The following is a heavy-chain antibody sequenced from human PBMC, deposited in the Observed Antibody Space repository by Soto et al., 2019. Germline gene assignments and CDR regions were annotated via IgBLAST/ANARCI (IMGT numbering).Heavy chain of an antibody. CDR2: VYFDGST. J-gene: IGHJ6*04. Sequence: LQLQESGPGLVKPSETLSLDCTVSGGSVSSSRYFWGWIRQPPGKGLEWIGSVYFDGSTYYSASLKSRVTISVDTAKNQFSLKLISVTAADTAVYYCAGHPIAAAPGNRHVDVWGIGTTVTVSS. CDR3: AGHPIAAAPGNRHVDV. D-gene: IGHD6-13*01. CDR1: GGSVSSSRYF. V-gene: IGHV4-39*01.